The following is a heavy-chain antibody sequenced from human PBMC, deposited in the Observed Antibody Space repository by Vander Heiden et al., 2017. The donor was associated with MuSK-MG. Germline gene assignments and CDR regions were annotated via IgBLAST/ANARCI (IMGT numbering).Heavy chain of an antibody. CDR3: ARGDYDFWSGYLDNWFDP. CDR2: INHSGST. J-gene: IGHJ5*02. Sequence: QVQLQQWGAGLLKPSETLPLTCAVYGGSFSGYYWSWIRQPPGKGLEWIGEINHSGSTNYNPSLKSRVTISVDTSKNQFSLKLSSVTAADTAVYYCARGDYDFWSGYLDNWFDPWGQGTLVTVSS. D-gene: IGHD3-3*01. V-gene: IGHV4-34*01. CDR1: GGSFSGYY.